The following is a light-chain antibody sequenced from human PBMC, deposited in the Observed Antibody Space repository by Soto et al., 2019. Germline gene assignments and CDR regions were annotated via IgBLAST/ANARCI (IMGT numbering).Light chain of an antibody. CDR2: AES. Sequence: DLQMTQSPSSLSASLGDKVTITCRASQGISSYLAWYQQKTGKAPKILIYAESTLQSGVPSRFSGSGSGTDLNLTISRLQPEDFATYYCQKLNSYPITFGQGTRLEIK. J-gene: IGKJ5*01. CDR1: QGISSY. CDR3: QKLNSYPIT. V-gene: IGKV1-9*01.